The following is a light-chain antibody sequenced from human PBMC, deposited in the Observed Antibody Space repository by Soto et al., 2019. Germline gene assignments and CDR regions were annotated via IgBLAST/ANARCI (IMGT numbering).Light chain of an antibody. CDR1: SNDVGGYNY. V-gene: IGLV2-8*01. CDR2: EVT. J-gene: IGLJ2*01. Sequence: QSALTQPPSASGSPGQSVTISCTGTSNDVGGYNYVSWYQQNPGKAPKLMIYEVTKRPSGVPDRFSGSKSGNTAFLTVSGLQAEDEADYYCSSYAGSNNFEVFGGGTKVTVL. CDR3: SSYAGSNNFEV.